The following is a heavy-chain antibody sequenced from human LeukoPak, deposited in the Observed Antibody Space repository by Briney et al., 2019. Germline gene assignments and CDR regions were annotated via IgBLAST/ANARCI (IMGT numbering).Heavy chain of an antibody. V-gene: IGHV4-39*01. Sequence: SETLSLTCTVSGVSISSSSHYWAWIRQSPGTGLEWIGCIYYSGSTYYNPSLKSRATISVDTSKNQIPLKVSSVTAADSALYFCARQRTSGSASNLRVAQIDSWGQGTLVTVSS. CDR1: GVSISSSSHY. D-gene: IGHD3-3*01. J-gene: IGHJ4*02. CDR2: IYYSGST. CDR3: ARQRTSGSASNLRVAQIDS.